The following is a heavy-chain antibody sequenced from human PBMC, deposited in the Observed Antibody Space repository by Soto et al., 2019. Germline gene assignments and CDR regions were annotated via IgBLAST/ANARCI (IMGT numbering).Heavy chain of an antibody. V-gene: IGHV1-18*01. CDR3: GRVSDSYGYRGSYYFDY. D-gene: IGHD1-26*01. CDR1: GYTFTNYG. CDR2: IGAYNGNT. Sequence: QVQLVQSAAEVKKPGASVKVSCKASGYTFTNYGISWVRQAPGQGLEWVGWIGAYNGNTDYAQKFQGRVTNTADTPTSTAYMERRSLRSYGTALYFWGRVSDSYGYRGSYYFDYWGQGTLVTVSS. J-gene: IGHJ4*02.